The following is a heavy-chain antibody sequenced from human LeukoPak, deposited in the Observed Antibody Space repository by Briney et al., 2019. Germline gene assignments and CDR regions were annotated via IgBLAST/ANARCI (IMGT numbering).Heavy chain of an antibody. Sequence: GASVKVSCKASGYTFTGYYMHWVRQAPGQGLEWMGWINPNSGGTNYAQKFQGRVTMTRDTSISTAYMELSRLRSDDTAVYYCASSVGDYGIGYYYYYMDVWGKGTTATISS. CDR3: ASSVGDYGIGYYYYYMDV. J-gene: IGHJ6*03. CDR2: INPNSGGT. D-gene: IGHD4-17*01. CDR1: GYTFTGYY. V-gene: IGHV1-2*02.